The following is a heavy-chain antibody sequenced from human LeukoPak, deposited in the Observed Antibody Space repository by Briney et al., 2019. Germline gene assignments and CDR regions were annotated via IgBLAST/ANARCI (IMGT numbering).Heavy chain of an antibody. J-gene: IGHJ3*02. CDR2: ITYDGSDT. CDR3: ARPGGYAFDI. CDR1: GFIFSTYA. Sequence: GGSLRLSCEASGFIFSTYAFHWVRQTPGKGPEWMAFITYDGSDTYFADSVKGRFTLSRDNSKNALYLQMNSLRTADTAVYYCARPGGYAFDIWGQGTMVTVSS. V-gene: IGHV3-30*04. D-gene: IGHD3-10*01.